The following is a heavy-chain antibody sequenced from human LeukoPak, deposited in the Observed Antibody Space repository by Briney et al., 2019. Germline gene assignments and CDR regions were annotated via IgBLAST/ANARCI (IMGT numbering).Heavy chain of an antibody. D-gene: IGHD2-21*02. CDR2: ISYDGSNK. V-gene: IGHV3-30*18. CDR3: AKDRSSYCGGDCGAFDI. Sequence: PGRSLRLSCAASGFTFSSYGMHWVRQAPGKGLEWVAVISYDGSNKYYADSVKGRFTISRDNSKNTLYLQMNSLRAEDTAVYYCAKDRSSYCGGDCGAFDIWGQGTMVTGSS. J-gene: IGHJ3*02. CDR1: GFTFSSYG.